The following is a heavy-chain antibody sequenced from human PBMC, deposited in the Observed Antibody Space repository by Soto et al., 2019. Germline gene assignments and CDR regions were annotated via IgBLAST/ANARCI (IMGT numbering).Heavy chain of an antibody. Sequence: SVKVSCKASGDTFSFYTINWVRQAPGLGLEWVGRINPILSMSNYAQKFQGRVTMTADKSTNTAYMELRSLRSEDTAMYYCATSYGSGYRAFDYWGQGALVPSPQ. CDR1: GDTFSFYT. V-gene: IGHV1-69*02. J-gene: IGHJ4*02. CDR3: ATSYGSGYRAFDY. CDR2: INPILSMS. D-gene: IGHD3-10*01.